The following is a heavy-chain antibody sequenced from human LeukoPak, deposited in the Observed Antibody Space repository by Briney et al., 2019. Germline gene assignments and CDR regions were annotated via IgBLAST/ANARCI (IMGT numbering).Heavy chain of an antibody. J-gene: IGHJ5*02. CDR3: ARVKAYSSSWIDP. V-gene: IGHV4-59*12. D-gene: IGHD6-13*01. Sequence: SSETLSLTCTVSGGSISSYYWSWIRQPPGKGLEWIGYIYYSGSTNYNPSLKSRVTISVDTSKNQFSLKLSSVTAADTAVYYCARVKAYSSSWIDPWGQGTLVTVSS. CDR2: IYYSGST. CDR1: GGSISSYY.